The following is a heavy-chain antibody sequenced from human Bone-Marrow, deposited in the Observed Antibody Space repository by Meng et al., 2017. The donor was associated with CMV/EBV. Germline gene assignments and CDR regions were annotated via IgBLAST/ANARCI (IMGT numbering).Heavy chain of an antibody. D-gene: IGHD6-13*01. J-gene: IGHJ4*02. CDR1: GFKYDHYA. V-gene: IGHV3-9*01. CDR2: INWDGTDI. Sequence: SLKISCAASGFKYDHYAIHWVRQVPGKGLEWVSGINWDGTDIDYADSVRGRFTISRDNAKNSLYLQMNSLRAEDTAVYYCARVGGYSSSWGQGTLVTVSS. CDR3: ARVGGYSSS.